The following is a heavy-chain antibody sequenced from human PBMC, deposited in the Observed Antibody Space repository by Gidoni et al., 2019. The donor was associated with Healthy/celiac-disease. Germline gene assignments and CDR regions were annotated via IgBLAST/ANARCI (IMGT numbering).Heavy chain of an antibody. CDR1: GGSLSRSHW. V-gene: IGHV4-4*02. J-gene: IGHJ4*02. CDR3: ARVTGGANYYFDY. D-gene: IGHD1-26*01. CDR2: IYHSGST. Sequence: QVQLQESGPGLAKPSGTLSLTCAVSGGSLSRSHWWSWVRQPPGKGLEWIGEIYHSGSTNYHPSLKSRVTISVDKSKTQFSLKLSSVTAADTAVYYCARVTGGANYYFDYWGQGTLVTVSS.